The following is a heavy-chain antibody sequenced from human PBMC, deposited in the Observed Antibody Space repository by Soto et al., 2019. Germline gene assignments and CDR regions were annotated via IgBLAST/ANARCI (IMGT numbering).Heavy chain of an antibody. CDR3: ARSLLGDYYDSDGLDN. CDR1: GGPYSKYS. J-gene: IGHJ4*02. D-gene: IGHD3-22*01. V-gene: IGHV1-69*02. CDR2: IIPIFDIA. Sequence: SVKVSCKASGGPYSKYSISWVRQAPGQGLEWMGRIIPIFDIANYAQKFQGRVTITADKSTSTVYMDLSSLRSEDTAVYYCARSLLGDYYDSDGLDNWGQGTLVTVSS.